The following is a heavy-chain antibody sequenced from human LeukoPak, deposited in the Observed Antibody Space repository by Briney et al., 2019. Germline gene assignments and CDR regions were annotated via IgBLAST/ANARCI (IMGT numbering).Heavy chain of an antibody. CDR1: GFTFSSYA. J-gene: IGHJ5*02. Sequence: GGSLRLSCAASGFTFSSYAMSWVRQAPGKGLEWVSAISGSGGSTYYADSVKGRFTISRDNSKNTLYLQMNSLRAEDTAVYYCAKDLGYCSSTSCQNWFDPWGQGTLVTVSS. D-gene: IGHD2-2*03. CDR2: ISGSGGST. V-gene: IGHV3-23*01. CDR3: AKDLGYCSSTSCQNWFDP.